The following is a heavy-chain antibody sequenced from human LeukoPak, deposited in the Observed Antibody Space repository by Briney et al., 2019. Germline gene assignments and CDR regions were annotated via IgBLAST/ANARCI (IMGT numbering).Heavy chain of an antibody. CDR1: GYTLTGYY. D-gene: IGHD3-22*01. J-gene: IGHJ4*02. Sequence: ASVKVSCKASGYTLTGYYMHWVRQAPGQGLEWMGWINPNSGDTNYAQKFQGRVTMTRDTSISTAYMELSRLRSDDAAVYYCARDTLYYDSSGYYWLWGQGTLVTVSS. CDR2: INPNSGDT. CDR3: ARDTLYYDSSGYYWL. V-gene: IGHV1-2*02.